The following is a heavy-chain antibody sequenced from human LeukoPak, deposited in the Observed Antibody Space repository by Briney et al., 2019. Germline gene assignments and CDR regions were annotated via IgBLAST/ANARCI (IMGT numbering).Heavy chain of an antibody. V-gene: IGHV1-2*02. D-gene: IGHD6-19*01. CDR3: ARVVAVTGTPVYYMDV. CDR2: INPNSGGT. CDR1: VYMFTLYY. J-gene: IGHJ6*03. Sequence: GASVTVSFKSSVYMFTLYYMHWVRQAPGQGLEWMGWINPNSGGTNYAQKFQGRVTMTSDTSISTAYMHLNRLTSDDTAVYYCARVVAVTGTPVYYMDVWGKGTTVTVSS.